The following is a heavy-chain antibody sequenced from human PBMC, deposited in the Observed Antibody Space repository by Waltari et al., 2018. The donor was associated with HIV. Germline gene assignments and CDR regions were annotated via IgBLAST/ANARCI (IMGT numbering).Heavy chain of an antibody. CDR1: GGSISSSSYY. CDR2: IYYSGSP. CDR3: ARHGVGYDFWSGPLGQRRDNFIFDY. J-gene: IGHJ4*02. Sequence: QLQLPESGPGLVKPSETLSLTCTVSGGSISSSSYYWGWIRQPPGTGLEWIGSIYYSGSPYHNPSLKRSGTRSGDTTKNQFSLKVSSVTAADTAVYYCARHGVGYDFWSGPLGQRRDNFIFDYWGQGTLVTVSS. D-gene: IGHD3-3*01. V-gene: IGHV4-39*01.